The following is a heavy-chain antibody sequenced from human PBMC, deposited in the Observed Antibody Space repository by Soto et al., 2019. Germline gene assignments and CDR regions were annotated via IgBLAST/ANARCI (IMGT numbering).Heavy chain of an antibody. CDR3: STGAAAGVYVFDI. CDR2: IKQDGSEK. V-gene: IGHV3-7*01. D-gene: IGHD6-13*01. J-gene: IGHJ3*02. Sequence: GGSLRLSCAASGFTFSTYAMIWVRQAPGKGLEWVANIKQDGSEKYYVDSVKGRFTISRDNAKNSLYLQMNSLRAEDTAVYYCSTGAAAGVYVFDIWGQGTMVTVSS. CDR1: GFTFSTYA.